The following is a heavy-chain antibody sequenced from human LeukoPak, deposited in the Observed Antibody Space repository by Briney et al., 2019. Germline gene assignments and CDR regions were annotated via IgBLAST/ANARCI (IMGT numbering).Heavy chain of an antibody. CDR2: IYSGGST. CDR3: AREGTV. V-gene: IGHV3-66*01. D-gene: IGHD4-11*01. CDR1: GFTVSSNS. Sequence: GGSLRLSCAASGFTVSSNSMSWVRQAPGKGLEWVSIIYSGGSTYNADSVKGRFTIYRDNSKNTLYLQMNSLRAEDTAVYYCAREGTVRGQGTLVTVPS. J-gene: IGHJ4*02.